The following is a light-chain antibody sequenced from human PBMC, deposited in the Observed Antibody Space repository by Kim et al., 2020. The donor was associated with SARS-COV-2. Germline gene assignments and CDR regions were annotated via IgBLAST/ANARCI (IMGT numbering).Light chain of an antibody. J-gene: IGKJ4*01. Sequence: DIQMTQSPSSLSASVGDRVTITCRASQSISSYLNWYQQKPGKAPKRLIYAASSLQSGVPSRFSGSGSGTDFTLTISSLQPEDFATYYCQQGYSTPLTFGGGTKLEI. V-gene: IGKV1-39*01. CDR3: QQGYSTPLT. CDR2: AAS. CDR1: QSISSY.